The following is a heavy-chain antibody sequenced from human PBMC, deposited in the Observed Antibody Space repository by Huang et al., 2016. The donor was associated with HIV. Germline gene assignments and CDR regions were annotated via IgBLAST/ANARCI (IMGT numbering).Heavy chain of an antibody. CDR3: ARGMVRGVTLNWFDP. Sequence: EVQLVETGGGLIQPGGSLRLSCAASGVTVSSNYMSGVRQAPGKGLEWVSVIYSGGSTYYADSVKGRFTISRDNSKNTLYLQMNSLRAEDTAVYYCARGMVRGVTLNWFDPWGQGTLVTVSS. D-gene: IGHD3-10*01. V-gene: IGHV3-53*02. CDR2: IYSGGST. J-gene: IGHJ5*02. CDR1: GVTVSSNY.